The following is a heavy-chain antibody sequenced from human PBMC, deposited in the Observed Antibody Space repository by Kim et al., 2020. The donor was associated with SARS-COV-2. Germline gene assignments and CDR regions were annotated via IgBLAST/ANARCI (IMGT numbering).Heavy chain of an antibody. J-gene: IGHJ4*02. CDR2: ISWDGGST. CDR1: GFTFDDYT. D-gene: IGHD6-13*01. CDR3: AKDSSSWYEGYFVY. Sequence: GGSLRLSCAASGFTFDDYTMHWVRQAPGKGLEWVALISWDGGSTYYADSVKGRFTISRDNSKNSLYLQMNSLRTEDTALYYCAKDSSSWYEGYFVYWGQGTLVTVSS. V-gene: IGHV3-43*01.